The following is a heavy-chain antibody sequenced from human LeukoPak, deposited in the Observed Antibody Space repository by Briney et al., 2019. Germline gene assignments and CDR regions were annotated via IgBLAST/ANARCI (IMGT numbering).Heavy chain of an antibody. CDR2: ISGSGGST. CDR3: AKGGKWDVTPFDY. CDR1: GFTFSSYA. V-gene: IGHV3-23*01. D-gene: IGHD1-26*01. J-gene: IGHJ4*02. Sequence: QTGGSLRLSCAASGFTFSSYAMSWVRQAPGKGLEWVSFISGSGGSTGYADSVKGRFTISRDNSKNTLYLQVNSLRAEDTAVYYCAKGGKWDVTPFDYWGQGTLVTVSS.